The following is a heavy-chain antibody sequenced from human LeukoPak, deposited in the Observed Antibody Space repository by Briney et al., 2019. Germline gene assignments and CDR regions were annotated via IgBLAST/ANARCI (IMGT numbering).Heavy chain of an antibody. CDR3: AKDNFGTIDY. J-gene: IGHJ4*02. V-gene: IGHV3-21*04. CDR1: GFTFSRYS. CDR2: ISTSSSYI. Sequence: GGSLRLSCAASGFTFSRYSMNWVRQAPGKGLEWVSSISTSSSYIYYADSVKGRFTISRDNSKNSLYLQMNSLRTDDTALYYCAKDNFGTIDYWGQGTLVTVSS. D-gene: IGHD3/OR15-3a*01.